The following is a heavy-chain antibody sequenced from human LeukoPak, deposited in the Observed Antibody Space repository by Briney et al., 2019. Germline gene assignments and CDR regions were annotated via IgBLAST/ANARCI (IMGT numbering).Heavy chain of an antibody. CDR2: IYYSGST. CDR3: ARDLMIVVVTGEYYFDY. V-gene: IGHV4-39*07. Sequence: PSETLSLTCTVSGGSISSSSYYWGWIRQPPGKGLEWIGSIYYSGSTYYNPSLKSRVTISVDTSKNQFSLKLSSVTAADTAVYYCARDLMIVVVTGEYYFDYWGQGTLVTVSS. D-gene: IGHD3-22*01. J-gene: IGHJ4*02. CDR1: GGSISSSSYY.